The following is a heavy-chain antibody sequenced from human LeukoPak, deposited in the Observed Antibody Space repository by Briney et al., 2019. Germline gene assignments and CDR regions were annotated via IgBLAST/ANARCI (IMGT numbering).Heavy chain of an antibody. CDR3: ASLPIVGATFFDY. Sequence: PGGSLRLSCAASGFTFDDYAMHWVRQAPGKGLEWVSGISWNSGSIGYADSVKGRFTISRDNAKNSLYLQMNSLRAEDTAVYYCASLPIVGATFFDYWGQGTLVTVSS. CDR1: GFTFDDYA. J-gene: IGHJ4*02. D-gene: IGHD1-26*01. V-gene: IGHV3-9*01. CDR2: ISWNSGSI.